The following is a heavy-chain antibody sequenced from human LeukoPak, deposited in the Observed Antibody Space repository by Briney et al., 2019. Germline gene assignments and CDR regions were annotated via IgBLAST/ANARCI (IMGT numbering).Heavy chain of an antibody. Sequence: ASLKVSCKASGYTFTTFFMHWVRQAPGQGLEWMGIINPSGGTTTYAQKFQGRVSLTRDMSTSTVYMELSSLTSEDTAVYYCVRDMVHSGYFEYWGQGTLVTVSS. D-gene: IGHD3-10*01. CDR1: GYTFTTFF. V-gene: IGHV1-46*01. CDR3: VRDMVHSGYFEY. J-gene: IGHJ1*01. CDR2: INPSGGTT.